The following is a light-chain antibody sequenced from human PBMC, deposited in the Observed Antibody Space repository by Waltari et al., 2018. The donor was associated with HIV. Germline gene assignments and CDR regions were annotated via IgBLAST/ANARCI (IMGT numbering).Light chain of an antibody. Sequence: EIVMTQSPATLSVSPGERATLSCRASQGVSSNLAWYQQKPGQAPSLLIYGATTRAAGIPARFSGSGSGTEFTLTISSLQSEDFAVYYCQHYNNWPPWTFGQGTKVEIK. CDR2: GAT. CDR3: QHYNNWPPWT. J-gene: IGKJ1*01. V-gene: IGKV3-15*01. CDR1: QGVSSN.